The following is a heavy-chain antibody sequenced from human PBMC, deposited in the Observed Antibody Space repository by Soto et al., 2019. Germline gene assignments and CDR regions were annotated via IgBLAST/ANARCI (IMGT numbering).Heavy chain of an antibody. CDR3: VKEPYDSTGFYYSFHH. CDR2: ISSDGSDK. Sequence: QVQLVESGGGVVQPGRSLRLSCAASGFTFSSYGMHWVRQAPGKGLEWVAVISSDGSDKNYADSVKGRFSISRDNSRNTLFLQMNSLRPEDTAVFYCVKEPYDSTGFYYSFHHWGQGTLVTVSS. CDR1: GFTFSSYG. D-gene: IGHD3-22*01. J-gene: IGHJ4*02. V-gene: IGHV3-30*18.